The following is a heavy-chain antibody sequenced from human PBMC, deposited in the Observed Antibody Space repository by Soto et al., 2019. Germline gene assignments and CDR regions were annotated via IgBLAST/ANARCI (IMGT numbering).Heavy chain of an antibody. V-gene: IGHV3-21*01. Sequence: GSLRLSCAASGFTFSSYSMNWVRQAAGKGLEWVSSISSSSSYIYYADSVKGRFTISRDNAKNSLYLQMNSLRAEDTAVYYCARGPPYYDFWSGYYWGQGTLVTVSS. CDR1: GFTFSSYS. J-gene: IGHJ4*02. CDR2: ISSSSSYI. CDR3: ARGPPYYDFWSGYY. D-gene: IGHD3-3*01.